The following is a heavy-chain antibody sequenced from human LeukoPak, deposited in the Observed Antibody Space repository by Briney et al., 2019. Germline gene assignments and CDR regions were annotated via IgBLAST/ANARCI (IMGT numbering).Heavy chain of an antibody. CDR2: INSDGSST. CDR1: GFTFNSYW. J-gene: IGHJ6*03. Sequence: GGSLRLSCAASGFTFNSYWMHWVRQAPGKGLVWVSRINSDGSSTIYADSVKGRFTISRGNAKNTLYLQMNSLRAEDTAVYYCARTAYYMDVWGKGTTVTVSS. V-gene: IGHV3-74*01. CDR3: ARTAYYMDV.